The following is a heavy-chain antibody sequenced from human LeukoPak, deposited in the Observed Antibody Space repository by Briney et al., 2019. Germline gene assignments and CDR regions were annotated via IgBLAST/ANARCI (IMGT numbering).Heavy chain of an antibody. D-gene: IGHD2-2*01. Sequence: GGSLRLSCAASGFTFSSYAMHWVRQAPGKGQEWVAVISYDGSNKYYTDSVKGRFTISRDNSKNTLYLQMNSLRAEDTAVYYCARSRVPFVVVPAAMIGDAFDIWGQGTMVTVSS. V-gene: IGHV3-30-3*01. J-gene: IGHJ3*02. CDR2: ISYDGSNK. CDR3: ARSRVPFVVVPAAMIGDAFDI. CDR1: GFTFSSYA.